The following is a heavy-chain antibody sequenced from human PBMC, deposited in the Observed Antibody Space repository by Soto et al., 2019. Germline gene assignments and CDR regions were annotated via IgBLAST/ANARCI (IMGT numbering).Heavy chain of an antibody. CDR3: ARGFDCSSTSCYYYGMDV. Sequence: QPVGSLRLSCAASGFTFSSYGMHWVRQAPGKGLEWVAVIWYDGSNKYYADSVKGRFTISRDNSKNTLYLQMNSLRAEDTAVYYCARGFDCSSTSCYYYGMDVWGQGTTVTVSS. D-gene: IGHD2-2*01. J-gene: IGHJ6*02. V-gene: IGHV3-33*01. CDR1: GFTFSSYG. CDR2: IWYDGSNK.